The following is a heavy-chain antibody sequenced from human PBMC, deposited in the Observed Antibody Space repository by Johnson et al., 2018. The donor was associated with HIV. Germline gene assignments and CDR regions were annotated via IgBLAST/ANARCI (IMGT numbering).Heavy chain of an antibody. V-gene: IGHV3-30-3*01. CDR3: ARDRYYDSSGSHAFDI. CDR2: ISYDANNK. CDR1: GYTFSSYA. Sequence: QMLLVESGGGVVQPGRSLRLSCAASGYTFSSYAMHWVRQAPGKGLEWVAVISYDANNKYYADSVKGRFTISRDNSKNTLYLQMNSLRAEDTAVYYCARDRYYDSSGSHAFDIWGQGTMVTVSS. J-gene: IGHJ3*02. D-gene: IGHD3-22*01.